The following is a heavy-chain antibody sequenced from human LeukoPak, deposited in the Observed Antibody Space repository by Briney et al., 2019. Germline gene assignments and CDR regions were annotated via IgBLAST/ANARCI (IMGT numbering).Heavy chain of an antibody. CDR1: GGSFSGYY. Sequence: PSETLSLTCAVYGGSFSGYYWSWIRQHPGKGLEWIGYIYYSGSTYYNPSLKSRVTISVDTSKNQFSLKLSSVTAADTAVYYCARDPYDYGDYDAFDIWGRGTMVTVSS. CDR3: ARDPYDYGDYDAFDI. J-gene: IGHJ3*02. CDR2: IYYSGST. D-gene: IGHD4-17*01. V-gene: IGHV4-31*11.